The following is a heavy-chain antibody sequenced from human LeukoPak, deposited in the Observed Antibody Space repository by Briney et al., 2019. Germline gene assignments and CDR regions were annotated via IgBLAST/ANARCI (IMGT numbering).Heavy chain of an antibody. D-gene: IGHD6-19*01. J-gene: IGHJ3*02. CDR3: ARDVTGGWYDAFDI. V-gene: IGHV3-11*01. CDR1: GFTFSDYY. CDR2: ISSSGSTI. Sequence: GGSLRLPCAASGFTFSDYYMSWIRQAPGKGLEWVSYISSSGSTIYYADSVKGRFTISRDNAKNSLYLQMNSLRAEDTAVYYCARDVTGGWYDAFDIWGQGTMVTVSS.